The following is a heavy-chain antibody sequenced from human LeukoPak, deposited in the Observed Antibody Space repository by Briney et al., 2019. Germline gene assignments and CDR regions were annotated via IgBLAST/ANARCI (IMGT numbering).Heavy chain of an antibody. J-gene: IGHJ4*02. CDR1: GFTFGDYL. Sequence: GGSLRLSCTASGFTFGDYLMSRFRQAPGKGLEWIGFISGGTTEYAASVKGRFTISRDDSTSIAYLQMNSLTTEDTAVYYCSRGSGWLSVYWGQGTLVTVSS. CDR2: ISGGTT. D-gene: IGHD6-19*01. V-gene: IGHV3-49*03. CDR3: SRGSGWLSVY.